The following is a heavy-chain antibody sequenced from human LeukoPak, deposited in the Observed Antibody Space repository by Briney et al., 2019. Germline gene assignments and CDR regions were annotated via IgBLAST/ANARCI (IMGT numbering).Heavy chain of an antibody. D-gene: IGHD2-8*01. CDR1: GYTLTELS. V-gene: IGHV1-24*01. CDR2: FDPEDGET. CDR3: ATAARYCTNGVCGAWFDP. Sequence: ASVKVPCKVSGYTLTELSMHWVRQAPGKGLEWMGGFDPEDGETIYAQKFQGRVTMTEDTSTDTAYMELSSLRSEDTAVYYSATAARYCTNGVCGAWFDPWGQGTLVTVSS. J-gene: IGHJ5*02.